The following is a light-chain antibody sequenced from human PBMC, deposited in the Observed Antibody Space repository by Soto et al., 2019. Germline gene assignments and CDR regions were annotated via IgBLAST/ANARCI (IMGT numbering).Light chain of an antibody. CDR1: SSNIGNNY. V-gene: IGLV1-51*02. CDR2: ENN. CDR3: GTWDSSLNAVV. Sequence: QSVLTQPPSVSAAPGQKVTISCSGSSSNIGNNYVSWYQQLPGTAPKLLIYENNGRPSGIPDRFSGSKSGTSATLGITGLQTGDEAEYFCGTWDSSLNAVVFAGGTKLTVL. J-gene: IGLJ2*01.